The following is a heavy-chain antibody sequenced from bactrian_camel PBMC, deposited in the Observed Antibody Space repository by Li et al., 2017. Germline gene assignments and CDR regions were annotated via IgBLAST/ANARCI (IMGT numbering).Heavy chain of an antibody. CDR1: GDTVSRYR. Sequence: HVQLVESGGGSVQAGGSLRLSCEASGDTVSRYRMGWFRQAPGNAREGVAALSYTGGTSFYADSVEGRFTISRDNAENTVSLEMSSLKPEDTAMYYCAVDRSRYDCAVRSWSKSSEYNYWGQGTQVTVS. J-gene: IGHJ4*01. CDR2: LSYTGGTS. D-gene: IGHD3*01. CDR3: AVDRSRYDCAVRSWSKSSEYNY. V-gene: IGHV3-3*01.